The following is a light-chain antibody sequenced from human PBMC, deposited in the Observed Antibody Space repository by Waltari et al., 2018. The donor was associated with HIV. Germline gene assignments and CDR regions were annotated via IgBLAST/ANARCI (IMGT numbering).Light chain of an antibody. CDR2: DVR. J-gene: IGLJ3*02. Sequence: QSALTQPPSASGSPGQSVTISCTGTSSDVGGYTYVSWYQQHPGRAPKLMIFDVRKRPSGVPDRFSGSKSGNTASLTISALQPEDEADYYCKSYMGSLRWVFGGGTKLTVL. V-gene: IGLV2-8*01. CDR3: KSYMGSLRWV. CDR1: SSDVGGYTY.